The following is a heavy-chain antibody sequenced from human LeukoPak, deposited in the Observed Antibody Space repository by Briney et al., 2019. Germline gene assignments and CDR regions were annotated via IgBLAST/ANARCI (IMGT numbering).Heavy chain of an antibody. CDR2: ISSGGDII. CDR1: GFTFSSSE. CDR3: ARDAYYDFWSGYPRYFDY. D-gene: IGHD3-3*01. V-gene: IGHV3-48*03. J-gene: IGHJ4*02. Sequence: PGGSLRLSCAASGFTFSSSEMNWVRQAPGNGLEWISYISSGGDIIYYADSVKGRFTISRDNSKNTLYLQMNSLRAEDTAVYYCARDAYYDFWSGYPRYFDYWGQGTLVTVSS.